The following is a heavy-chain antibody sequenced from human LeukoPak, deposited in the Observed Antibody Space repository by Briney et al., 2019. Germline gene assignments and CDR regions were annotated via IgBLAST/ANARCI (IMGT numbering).Heavy chain of an antibody. CDR2: IKQDGSEK. Sequence: GGSLRLSCAASGFTVRSNYMSWVRQAPGKGLEWVANIKQDGSEKYYVDSVKGRFTISRDNAKNSLYLQMNSLRAEDTAVYYCARDQWLANDVLDIWGQGTMVTVSS. J-gene: IGHJ3*02. V-gene: IGHV3-7*01. D-gene: IGHD6-19*01. CDR1: GFTVRSNY. CDR3: ARDQWLANDVLDI.